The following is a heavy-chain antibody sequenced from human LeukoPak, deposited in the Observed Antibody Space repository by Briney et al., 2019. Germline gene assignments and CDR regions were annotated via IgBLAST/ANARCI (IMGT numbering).Heavy chain of an antibody. D-gene: IGHD3-3*01. V-gene: IGHV1-2*02. CDR3: ARVKLRFLEWPISMDV. CDR1: GYTFTGYY. CDR2: INPNSGGT. J-gene: IGHJ6*03. Sequence: ASVKVSCKASGYTFTGYYMHWVRQAPGQGLEWMGWINPNSGGTNYAQKFQGRVTMTRDTSISTAYMELSRLRSDDTAVYYCARVKLRFLEWPISMDVWGKGTTVTVSS.